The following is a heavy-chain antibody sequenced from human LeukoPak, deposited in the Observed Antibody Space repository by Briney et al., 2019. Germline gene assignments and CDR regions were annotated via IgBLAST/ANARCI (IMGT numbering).Heavy chain of an antibody. Sequence: GRSLRLSCEASGFAFSSSAMHWVRQAPGKELEWVALISYDGSNRDYADSVKGRFTISRDDSKNTLYLQMNSLRAEDTAVYYCARLKAVAGMNLPPDYWGQGTLVTVSS. V-gene: IGHV3-30*04. CDR1: GFAFSSSA. CDR2: ISYDGSNR. CDR3: ARLKAVAGMNLPPDY. D-gene: IGHD6-19*01. J-gene: IGHJ4*02.